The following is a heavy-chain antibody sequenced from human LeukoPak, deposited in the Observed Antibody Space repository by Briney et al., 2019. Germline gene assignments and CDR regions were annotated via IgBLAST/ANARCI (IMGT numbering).Heavy chain of an antibody. CDR3: ARRGSGTYNFDS. J-gene: IGHJ4*02. D-gene: IGHD1-26*01. V-gene: IGHV3-33*03. CDR2: IWSDASEK. Sequence: GRSLRLSCAVSGFTFSTYGMHWVRQAPGRGLEWVAIIWSDASEKYYGDSVKGRFTISRDNSNNTVSLQMNSLRAEDTAVYYCARRGSGTYNFDSWGQGTLVTVSS. CDR1: GFTFSTYG.